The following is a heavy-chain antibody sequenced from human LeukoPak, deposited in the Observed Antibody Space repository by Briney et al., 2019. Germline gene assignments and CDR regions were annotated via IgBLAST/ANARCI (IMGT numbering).Heavy chain of an antibody. CDR1: GYSFTSYW. J-gene: IGHJ5*02. Sequence: GESLKISCKGSGYSFTSYWIGWVRQMPGKGLEWMGIIYPGDSDTRYSPSFQGQVTISADKSISTAYLQWSSLKASDTAIYYCARQPGIAVAGTTVLWFDPWGQGTLVTVSS. CDR3: ARQPGIAVAGTTVLWFDP. CDR2: IYPGDSDT. D-gene: IGHD6-19*01. V-gene: IGHV5-51*01.